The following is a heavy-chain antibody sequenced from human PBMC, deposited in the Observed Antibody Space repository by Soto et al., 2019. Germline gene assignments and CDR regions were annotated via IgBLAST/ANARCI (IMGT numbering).Heavy chain of an antibody. CDR2: INHSGST. CDR1: GGSFSGYY. D-gene: IGHD4-4*01. Sequence: SEALSLTCAVYGGSFSGYYWSWIRQPPGKGLEWIGEINHSGSTNYNPSLKSRVTISVDTSKNQFSLKLSSVTAADTAVYYCASTVTTANWFDPWGQGTLVTVSS. J-gene: IGHJ5*02. CDR3: ASTVTTANWFDP. V-gene: IGHV4-34*01.